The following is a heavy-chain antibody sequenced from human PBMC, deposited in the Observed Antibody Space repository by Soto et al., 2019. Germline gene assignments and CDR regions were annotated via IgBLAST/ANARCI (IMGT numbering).Heavy chain of an antibody. CDR2: MSPNSGNT. V-gene: IGHV1-8*01. J-gene: IGHJ6*02. CDR1: GYTFTSYD. D-gene: IGHD5-18*01. CDR3: ARVLATAVVRGMDV. Sequence: QVQLVQSGAEVKKPGASVKVSCKASGYTFTSYDINWVRQATGQGLEWMGWMSPNSGNTGYAQKCQGRVTMTRNTYISRAYMELTSLRSEDCAVYYCARVLATAVVRGMDVWGQGTPVPGSS.